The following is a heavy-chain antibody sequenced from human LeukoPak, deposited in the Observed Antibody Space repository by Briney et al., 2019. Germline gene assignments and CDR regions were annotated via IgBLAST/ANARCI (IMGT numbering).Heavy chain of an antibody. D-gene: IGHD4-17*01. CDR3: ASRPDGDANTLDY. Sequence: PGGSLRLPCAASGFTFSTYWMHWVRQAPGKGLVWVSRINGDASDTSYADSVRGRFTISKDNSKNMLFLQMNSLRVDDTALYYCASRPDGDANTLDYWGQGTLVTVSS. CDR1: GFTFSTYW. V-gene: IGHV3-74*01. J-gene: IGHJ4*02. CDR2: INGDASDT.